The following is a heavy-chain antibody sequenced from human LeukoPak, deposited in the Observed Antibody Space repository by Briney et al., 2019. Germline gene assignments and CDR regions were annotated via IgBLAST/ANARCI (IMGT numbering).Heavy chain of an antibody. V-gene: IGHV3-7*01. J-gene: IGHJ6*02. D-gene: IGHD2-2*01. CDR1: GFTFSSYW. CDR2: IKQDGSEK. CDR3: ARESVVVVPAAIDYYYYYGMDV. Sequence: GGSLRLSCAASGFTFSSYWMSWVRQAPGKGLEWVANIKQDGSEKYYVDSVKGRFTISRDNAKNSLYLQMNSLRAEDTAVYYCARESVVVVPAAIDYYYYYGMDVWGQGTTVTVSS.